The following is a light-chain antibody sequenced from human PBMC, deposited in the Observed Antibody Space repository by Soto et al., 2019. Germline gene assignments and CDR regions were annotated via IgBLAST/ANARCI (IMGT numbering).Light chain of an antibody. J-gene: IGKJ2*01. Sequence: EIVLTQSPGTLSLSPGDRATLSCRASQGVHNNYLAWYQQKPGQAPRLLIYAASSRATGLPDRFSGSGSGTDFTLTISRLEPEDFAVYYCQQYGSSVMYTFGQGTKLEIK. CDR2: AAS. CDR1: QGVHNNY. V-gene: IGKV3-20*01. CDR3: QQYGSSVMYT.